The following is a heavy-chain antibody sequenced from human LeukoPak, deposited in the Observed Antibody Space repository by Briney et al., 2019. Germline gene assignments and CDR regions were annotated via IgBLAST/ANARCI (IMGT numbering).Heavy chain of an antibody. Sequence: SVKVSRKASGGTFNNYAIRGVRQAPGQGRHWMGGINPIFGTGNYAQKFQGRVTITADESTSKAYMELSSLRSEDTAVYFCARDFHYSGSGSYYNRAFDIWGQGTVVTVSS. J-gene: IGHJ3*02. CDR2: INPIFGTG. V-gene: IGHV1-69*13. CDR1: GGTFNNYA. D-gene: IGHD3-10*01. CDR3: ARDFHYSGSGSYYNRAFDI.